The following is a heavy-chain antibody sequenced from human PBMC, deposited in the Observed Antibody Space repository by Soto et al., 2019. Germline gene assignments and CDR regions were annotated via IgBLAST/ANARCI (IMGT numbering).Heavy chain of an antibody. Sequence: QVQLVQSGAEVKKPGSSVKVSCKASGGTFSSYAISWVRQAPGQGLEWMGGIIPIFGTANYAQKFQGRVTITADKSTSTAYMELSSLRSEDTAVYYCARDPKSQLLSGLAWFDPWGQGTLVTVSS. CDR2: IIPIFGTA. V-gene: IGHV1-69*06. J-gene: IGHJ5*02. D-gene: IGHD2-2*01. CDR3: ARDPKSQLLSGLAWFDP. CDR1: GGTFSSYA.